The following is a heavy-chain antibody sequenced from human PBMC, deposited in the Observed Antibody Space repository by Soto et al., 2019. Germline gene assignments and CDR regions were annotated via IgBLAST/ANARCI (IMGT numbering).Heavy chain of an antibody. V-gene: IGHV1-18*01. J-gene: IGHJ6*03. CDR3: ARLVTTRFYMDV. CDR2: ISTFDDNT. Sequence: QVQLVQSGAEVRKPGASVKVSCKASGYTFTNYGITWVRQAPGQGPEWMGWISTFDDNTNYAQKFQGRVSMTTDTSTSTAYMDLRSLRSDDTAGYYCARLVTTRFYMDVWGKGTTVSVSS. CDR1: GYTFTNYG. D-gene: IGHD3-22*01.